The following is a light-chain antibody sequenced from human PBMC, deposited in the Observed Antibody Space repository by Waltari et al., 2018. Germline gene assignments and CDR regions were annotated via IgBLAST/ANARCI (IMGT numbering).Light chain of an antibody. CDR1: SSDVGAYNY. V-gene: IGLV2-11*01. CDR2: DGS. J-gene: IGLJ2*01. Sequence: QSALTQPRSVSGSPGQPVTISCTGTSSDVGAYNYVSWYQQHPGKAPKRMIYDGSKRPSGVPDRFSGSKSGNTASLTISGLQAEDEADYYCCSYAGSYTVVFGGGTKLTVL. CDR3: CSYAGSYTVV.